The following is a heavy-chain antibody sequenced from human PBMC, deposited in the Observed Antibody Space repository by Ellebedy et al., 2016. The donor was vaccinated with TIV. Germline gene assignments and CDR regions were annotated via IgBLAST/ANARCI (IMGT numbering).Heavy chain of an antibody. CDR1: GGSISSYY. CDR2: IYYSGST. CDR3: ARVQGYSSSSARGHWFDP. Sequence: MPSETLSLTCTVSGGSISSYYWSWIRQPPGKGLEWIGYIYYSGSTNYNPSLKSRVTISVDTSKNQFSLKLSSVTAADTAVYYCARVQGYSSSSARGHWFDPWGQGTLVTVSS. D-gene: IGHD6-6*01. V-gene: IGHV4-59*01. J-gene: IGHJ5*02.